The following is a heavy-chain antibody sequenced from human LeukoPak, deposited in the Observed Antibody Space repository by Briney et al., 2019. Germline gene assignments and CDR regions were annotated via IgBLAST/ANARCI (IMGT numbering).Heavy chain of an antibody. CDR1: GFTFSNSA. Sequence: SVKVSCKASGFTFSNSAMQWVRQARGQRLEWIGWIIVGSGKTHYAQNLQERVTITRDMSTNTAYMELSSLRSEDTAVYYCARVSWFDELPNYWGQGTLVSVSS. CDR2: IIVGSGKT. CDR3: ARVSWFDELPNY. D-gene: IGHD3-10*01. V-gene: IGHV1-58*02. J-gene: IGHJ4*02.